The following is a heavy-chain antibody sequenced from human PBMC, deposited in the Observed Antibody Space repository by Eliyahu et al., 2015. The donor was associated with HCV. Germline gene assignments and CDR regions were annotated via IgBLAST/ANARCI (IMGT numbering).Heavy chain of an antibody. D-gene: IGHD2-15*01. V-gene: IGHV3-23*01. CDR3: AKDPEYCSGSTCYPRRHFEY. CDR2: ISGSGANT. Sequence: EVQLLESGGGLVQPGGSLRLSCAASGFTFSSXSMTWVRQSPGKGLEWVSGISGSGANTYYAESVKGRFTISRDNPKNTLYLQMDSLRAEDTALYYCAKDPEYCSGSTCYPRRHFEYWGQGTLVTVSS. CDR1: GFTFSSXS. J-gene: IGHJ4*02.